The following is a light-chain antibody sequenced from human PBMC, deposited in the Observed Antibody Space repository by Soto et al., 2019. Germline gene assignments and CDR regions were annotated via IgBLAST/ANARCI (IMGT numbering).Light chain of an antibody. CDR3: QQYNSYSPA. J-gene: IGKJ1*01. CDR1: QRMSGW. CDR2: DAS. Sequence: DIQMTQSPSTLSASVGDTVTITCRASQRMSGWLAWHQQKPGKAPKLLIYDASSLQSGVPSRFSGSGSGTEFTLTISSLQPDDFATYYCQQYNSYSPAFGQGTKVDIK. V-gene: IGKV1-5*01.